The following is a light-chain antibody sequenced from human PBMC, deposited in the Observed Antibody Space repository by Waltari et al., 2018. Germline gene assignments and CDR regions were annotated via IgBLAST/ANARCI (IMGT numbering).Light chain of an antibody. CDR3: QQYGSSPLFT. V-gene: IGKV3-20*01. CDR1: QRVSSSY. Sequence: EIVLPQPPGTLSLSPGERATLTCRASQRVSSSYLAWYQQKPGQAPMRLIFGASGRVAGIRDRFSGSGSGTDFTLTISRLVPEDFAVYYCQQYGSSPLFTFGPGSKVDIK. CDR2: GAS. J-gene: IGKJ3*01.